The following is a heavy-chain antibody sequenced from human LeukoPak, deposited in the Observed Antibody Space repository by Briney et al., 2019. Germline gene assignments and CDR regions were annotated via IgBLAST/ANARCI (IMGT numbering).Heavy chain of an antibody. J-gene: IGHJ4*02. CDR3: ARVMVGQQMVNGEDFDY. Sequence: GASVKVSCKASGYTFTDHYIHWVRQAPGQGLEWMGWINPNSGGTIYAQKFQGKVTMTRDTSINTAYMEVTRLRSDDTAMYFCARVMVGQQMVNGEDFDYWGQGTLVTVSS. V-gene: IGHV1-2*02. CDR2: INPNSGGT. D-gene: IGHD7-27*01. CDR1: GYTFTDHY.